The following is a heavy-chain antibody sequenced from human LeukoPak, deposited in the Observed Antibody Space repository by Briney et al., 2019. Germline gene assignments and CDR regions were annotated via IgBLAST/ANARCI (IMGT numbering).Heavy chain of an antibody. D-gene: IGHD3-9*01. CDR2: ISAYNGNT. Sequence: GASVKVSCKASGYTFTSYGISWVRQAPGQGLEWMGWISAYNGNTNYAQKLQGRVTMTTDTSTSTAYMELRSLISDDTAVYYCARVAYYDILTGASHAFDIWGQGTMVTVSS. V-gene: IGHV1-18*01. CDR3: ARVAYYDILTGASHAFDI. J-gene: IGHJ3*02. CDR1: GYTFTSYG.